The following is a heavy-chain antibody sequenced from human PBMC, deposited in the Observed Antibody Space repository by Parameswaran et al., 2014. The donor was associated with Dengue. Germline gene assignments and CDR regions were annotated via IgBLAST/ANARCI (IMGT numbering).Heavy chain of an antibody. J-gene: IGHJ6*02. CDR2: IIPIFGTA. CDR3: IFGEIFGPYYYGMDV. V-gene: IGHV1-69*01. D-gene: IGHD3-3*01. Sequence: RLVRQAPGQGLEWMGGIIPIFGTANYAQKFQGRVTITADESTSTAYMELSSLRSEDTTVYYTIFGEIFGPYYYGMDVWGQGTTVTVSS.